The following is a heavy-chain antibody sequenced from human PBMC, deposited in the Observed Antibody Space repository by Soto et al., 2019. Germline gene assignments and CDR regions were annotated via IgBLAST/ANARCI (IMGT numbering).Heavy chain of an antibody. J-gene: IGHJ6*02. CDR2: ISAYNGNT. CDR1: GYTFTSYG. Sequence: GASVKVSCKASGYTFTSYGISWVRQAPGQGLEWMGWISAYNGNTNYAQKLQGRVTMTTDTSTSTAYMELRSLGSDDTAVYYCARDPLGIKDCISTSCYSRSFYYGMDVWGQGTTVTVSS. D-gene: IGHD2-2*01. V-gene: IGHV1-18*01. CDR3: ARDPLGIKDCISTSCYSRSFYYGMDV.